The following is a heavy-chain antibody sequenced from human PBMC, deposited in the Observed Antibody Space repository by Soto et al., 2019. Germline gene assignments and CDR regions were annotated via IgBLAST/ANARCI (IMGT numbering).Heavy chain of an antibody. V-gene: IGHV3-7*01. Sequence: EVRLVESGGGLVQPGGSLRLSCGASGSSLDNYWINWVRQAPGKGLEWVANIKQDGSEKYYVDSVKGRFTISRDNAKNSVYLQLNSLRAEDTAVYYCARGGGWTLVYWGQGTLVTVSS. D-gene: IGHD6-19*01. CDR3: ARGGGWTLVY. CDR2: IKQDGSEK. J-gene: IGHJ4*02. CDR1: GSSLDNYW.